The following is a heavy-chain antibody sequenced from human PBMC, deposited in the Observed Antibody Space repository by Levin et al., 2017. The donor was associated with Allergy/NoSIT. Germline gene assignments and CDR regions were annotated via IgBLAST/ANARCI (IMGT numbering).Heavy chain of an antibody. Sequence: GGSLRLSCAASGFTFDDYAMHWVRQAPGKGLEWVSGISWNSGSIGYAGSVKGRFTISRDNAKNSLYLQMNSLRAEDTALYYCAKGANYYGSGSYSKNWFDPWGQGTLVTVSS. V-gene: IGHV3-9*01. CDR2: ISWNSGSI. CDR1: GFTFDDYA. D-gene: IGHD3-10*01. CDR3: AKGANYYGSGSYSKNWFDP. J-gene: IGHJ5*02.